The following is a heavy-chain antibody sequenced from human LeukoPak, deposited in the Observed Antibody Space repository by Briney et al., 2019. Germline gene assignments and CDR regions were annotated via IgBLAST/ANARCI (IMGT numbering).Heavy chain of an antibody. CDR2: ISWNSGSI. V-gene: IGHV3-9*01. J-gene: IGHJ6*02. Sequence: GRSLRPSCAASGFTFDDYAMHWVRQAPGKGLEWVSGISWNSGSIGYADSVKGRFTISRDNAKNSLYLQMNSLRAEDTALYYCAKDTPYYYGMDVWGQGTTVTVSS. CDR1: GFTFDDYA. CDR3: AKDTPYYYGMDV.